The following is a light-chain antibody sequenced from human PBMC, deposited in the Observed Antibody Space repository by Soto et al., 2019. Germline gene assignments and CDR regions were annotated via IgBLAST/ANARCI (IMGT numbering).Light chain of an antibody. Sequence: QSALTQPASVSGSPGQSITISCTGTGSDVGSQNLVSWYQQHPGKAPKLMIYEVSDRPSGVSHRFSGSKSGNTASLTISGLQAEDEADYYCSSYTTSTTDVFGTGTKLTVL. V-gene: IGLV2-14*02. CDR2: EVS. CDR1: GSDVGSQNL. CDR3: SSYTTSTTDV. J-gene: IGLJ1*01.